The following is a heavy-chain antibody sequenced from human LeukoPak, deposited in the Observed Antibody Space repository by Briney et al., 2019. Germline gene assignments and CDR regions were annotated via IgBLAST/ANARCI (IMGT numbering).Heavy chain of an antibody. Sequence: ASVKVSCKVSGYTLTELSTHWVRQAPGKGLEWMGGFDPEDGETIYAQKFQGRVTMTEDTSTDTAYMELSSLRSEDTAVYYCATSEPPRESYEAFDYWGQGTLVTVSS. J-gene: IGHJ4*02. CDR2: FDPEDGET. V-gene: IGHV1-24*01. CDR3: ATSEPPRESYEAFDY. CDR1: GYTLTELS. D-gene: IGHD1-26*01.